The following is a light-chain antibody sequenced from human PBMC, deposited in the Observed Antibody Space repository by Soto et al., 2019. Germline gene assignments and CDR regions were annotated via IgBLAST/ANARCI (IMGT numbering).Light chain of an antibody. Sequence: EIVLTQSPGTLSLSPGERAPLSCSASQNVHSNFVACYQQKPGQAPILLIYGVSRRATGIPDRFSGSGSGTDFTPTLGTMEREDFAVYYCQQYASSWTFGHGKTVSIK. CDR1: QNVHSNF. V-gene: IGKV3-20*01. CDR2: GVS. CDR3: QQYASSWT. J-gene: IGKJ1*01.